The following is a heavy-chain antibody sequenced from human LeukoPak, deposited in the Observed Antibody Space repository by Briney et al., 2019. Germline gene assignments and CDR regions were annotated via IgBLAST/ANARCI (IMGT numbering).Heavy chain of an antibody. CDR2: IAYNGGSQ. Sequence: GGSLRLSCAVSGFTFSNHAMHWVRQAPGKGLEWVATIAYNGGSQNYVGSVRGRFTISRDNSKDTLYLQMNSLRVEDTGVYYCVGVVGGRQMNYWGQGTLVTVSS. CDR3: VGVVGGRQMNY. CDR1: GFTFSNHA. V-gene: IGHV3-30*04. D-gene: IGHD1-26*01. J-gene: IGHJ4*02.